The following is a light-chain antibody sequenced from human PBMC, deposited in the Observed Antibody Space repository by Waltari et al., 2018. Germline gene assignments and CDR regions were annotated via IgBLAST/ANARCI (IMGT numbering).Light chain of an antibody. V-gene: IGKV3-15*01. CDR2: GAS. CDR1: HNVGSN. CDR3: QQYNNFPPA. Sequence: PQSPDTLSVSPGERATLSRRASHNVGSNLAWYQQTPGQFPRLLISGASTRATGVPARFSGSGSGTEFTLTISSLQSEDFAVYYCQQYNNFPPAFGQGTKVEIK. J-gene: IGKJ1*01.